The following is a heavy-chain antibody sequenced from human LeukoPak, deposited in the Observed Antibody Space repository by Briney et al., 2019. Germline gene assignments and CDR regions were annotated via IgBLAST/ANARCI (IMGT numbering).Heavy chain of an antibody. CDR1: GFTFSTYW. J-gene: IGHJ6*03. D-gene: IGHD3-16*01. V-gene: IGHV3-23*01. CDR2: ISGSGGGT. Sequence: GGSLRLSCAASGFTFSTYWMSWVRQAPGKGLEWVSAISGSGGGTFYADSVRGRFTISRDNSKNTVYLQMNSLRAEDTAVYYCAKDYAGGWPKRGMDVWGKGATVTVSS. CDR3: AKDYAGGWPKRGMDV.